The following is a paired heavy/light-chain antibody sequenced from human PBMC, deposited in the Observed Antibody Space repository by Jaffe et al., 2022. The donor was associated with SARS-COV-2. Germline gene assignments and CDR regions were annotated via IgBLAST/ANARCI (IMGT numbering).Light chain of an antibody. CDR1: SSDVGSYNL. V-gene: IGLV2-23*01. CDR2: EDT. CDR3: CSYAGSTYFNII. Sequence: QSALTQPASVSGSPGQSITISCTGTSSDVGSYNLVSWYQQHPGKAPKLMIYEDTKRPSGVSDRFSGSKSGNTASLTISGLQAEDEADYYCCSYAGSTYFNIIFGGGTKLTVL. J-gene: IGLJ2*01.
Heavy chain of an antibody. CDR1: GLTFSDYS. D-gene: IGHD2-8*01. CDR2: IWYDGSKK. V-gene: IGHV3-33*01. Sequence: QVQLVESGGGVVQPGRSLRLSCAASGLTFSDYSIHWVRQAPGKGLEWVAVIWYDGSKKYYAESVKGRFTISRDNSKNTLFLQMNSLRAEDTAVYYCATGGSLYYFDSWGQGTLVTVSS. CDR3: ATGGSLYYFDS. J-gene: IGHJ4*02.